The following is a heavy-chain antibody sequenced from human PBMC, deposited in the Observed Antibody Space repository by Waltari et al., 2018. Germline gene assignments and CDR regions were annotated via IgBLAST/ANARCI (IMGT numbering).Heavy chain of an antibody. CDR3: VIGAQHVSNWYASEYFQH. V-gene: IGHV3-33*01. Sequence: QVQLVESGGGVVQPGRSLRLSCAASGFTFSTYAMHWARQAPGKGLEWVAVIWNDGSNKYYADSVKGRFTISRDNSKNTLYLQMDSLRAEETAVYYCVIGAQHVSNWYASEYFQHWGQGTLVTVSS. CDR1: GFTFSTYA. CDR2: IWNDGSNK. J-gene: IGHJ1*01. D-gene: IGHD6-13*01.